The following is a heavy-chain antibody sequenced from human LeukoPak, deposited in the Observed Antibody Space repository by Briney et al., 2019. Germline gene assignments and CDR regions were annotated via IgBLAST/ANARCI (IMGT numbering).Heavy chain of an antibody. J-gene: IGHJ4*02. V-gene: IGHV4-34*01. D-gene: IGHD3-10*01. CDR3: AAKISMVRGVIAH. Sequence: PSETLSLTCAVYGGSFSGYYWSWIRQPPGKGLEWIGEINHSGSTNYNPSLKSRVTISVDTSKNQFSLKLSSVTAADTAVYYCAAKISMVRGVIAHWGQGTLVTVSS. CDR2: INHSGST. CDR1: GGSFSGYY.